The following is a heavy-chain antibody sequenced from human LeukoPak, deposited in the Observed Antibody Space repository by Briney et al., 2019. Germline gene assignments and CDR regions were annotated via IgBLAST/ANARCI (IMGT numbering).Heavy chain of an antibody. V-gene: IGHV3-30*18. CDR3: AKDSGAVDDSSLFDY. CDR1: GFTLSSYG. J-gene: IGHJ4*02. Sequence: GGSLRLSCAASGFTLSSYGMHWVRQAPGKGLEWVAVISYDGSNKYYADSVKGRFTISRDNSKNTLYLQMNSLRAEDTAVYYCAKDSGAVDDSSLFDYWGQGTLVTVSS. D-gene: IGHD6-19*01. CDR2: ISYDGSNK.